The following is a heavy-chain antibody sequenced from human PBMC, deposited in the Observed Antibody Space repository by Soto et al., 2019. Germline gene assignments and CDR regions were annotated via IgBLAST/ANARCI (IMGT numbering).Heavy chain of an antibody. CDR2: IYYSGST. CDR3: ARVRYSSGWDYYYYGMDV. Sequence: SETLSLTCTVSGGSISSYYWSWIRQPPGKGLEWIGYIYYSGSTNYNPSLKSRVTISVDTSKNQFSLKLSSVTAADTAVYYCARVRYSSGWDYYYYGMDVWGQGTTVTVSS. D-gene: IGHD6-19*01. CDR1: GGSISSYY. V-gene: IGHV4-59*01. J-gene: IGHJ6*02.